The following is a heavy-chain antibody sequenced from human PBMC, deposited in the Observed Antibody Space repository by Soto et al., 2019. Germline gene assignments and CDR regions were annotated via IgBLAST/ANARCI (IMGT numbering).Heavy chain of an antibody. V-gene: IGHV5-51*01. D-gene: IGHD5-12*01. J-gene: IGHJ6*02. Sequence: PGESLKISCQGSGYIFTTYWIGWVRQMPGKGLEWMGIIYPTDSDTRYSPSFQGQVTISADKSITTAYLQWSSLRAADTAVYYWARSGDSSHGMDDWGQGTMVTVSS. CDR3: ARSGDSSHGMDD. CDR1: GYIFTTYW. CDR2: IYPTDSDT.